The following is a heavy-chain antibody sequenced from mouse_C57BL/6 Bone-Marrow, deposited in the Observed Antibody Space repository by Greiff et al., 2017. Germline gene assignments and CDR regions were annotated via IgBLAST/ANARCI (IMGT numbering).Heavy chain of an antibody. CDR3: AREGLRRGEYYFDY. Sequence: ESGPGLVKPSQSLSLTCSVTGYSITSGYYWNWIRQFPGNKLEWMGYISYDGSNNYNPSLKNRISITRDTSKNQFFLKLNSVTTEDTATYYCAREGLRRGEYYFDYWGQGTTLTVSS. V-gene: IGHV3-6*01. CDR2: ISYDGSN. J-gene: IGHJ2*01. CDR1: GYSITSGYY. D-gene: IGHD2-4*01.